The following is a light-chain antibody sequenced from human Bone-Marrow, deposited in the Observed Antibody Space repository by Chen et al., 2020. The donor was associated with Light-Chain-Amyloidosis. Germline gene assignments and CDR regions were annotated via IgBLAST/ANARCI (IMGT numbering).Light chain of an antibody. Sequence: SYELTQPPSASVSPGQTATTTCPGDELPTKYAYWYQQKPGQAPVLVIHRDTERPSGISERFSGSSSGTTATLTISGVQAEDEADYHCQSADSSGTYEVIFGGGTKLTVL. J-gene: IGLJ2*01. V-gene: IGLV3-25*03. CDR2: RDT. CDR3: QSADSSGTYEVI. CDR1: ELPTKY.